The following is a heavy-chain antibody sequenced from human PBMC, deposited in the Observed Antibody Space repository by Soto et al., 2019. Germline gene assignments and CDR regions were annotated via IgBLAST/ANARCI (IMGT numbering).Heavy chain of an antibody. V-gene: IGHV4-30-4*01. CDR1: GGSISSGDYY. Sequence: SETLSLTCTVSGGSISSGDYYWSWIRQPPGKGLEWIGYIYYSGSTYYNPSLKSRVTISVDTSKNQFSLKLSPVTAADTAVYYCARQGILTGYYTYDYWGQGTPVTVSS. CDR2: IYYSGST. D-gene: IGHD3-9*01. J-gene: IGHJ4*02. CDR3: ARQGILTGYYTYDY.